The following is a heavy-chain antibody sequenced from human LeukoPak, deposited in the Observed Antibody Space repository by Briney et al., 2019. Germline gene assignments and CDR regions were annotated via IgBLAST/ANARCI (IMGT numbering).Heavy chain of an antibody. V-gene: IGHV4-59*08. CDR2: IYYSGST. J-gene: IGHJ3*02. D-gene: IGHD1-26*01. CDR1: GGSISSYY. CDR3: ARHDPIVGTPDAFDI. Sequence: SSETLSLTCTVSGGSISSYYWSWIRRPPGKGLEWIAYIYYSGSTDYNPSLKSRVTISLDTSKSQFSLKLSSVTAADTAVYYCARHDPIVGTPDAFDIWGQGTMVTVSS.